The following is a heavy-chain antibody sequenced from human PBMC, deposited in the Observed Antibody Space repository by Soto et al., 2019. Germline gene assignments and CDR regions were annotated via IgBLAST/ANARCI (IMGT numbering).Heavy chain of an antibody. CDR2: IHYTGIT. CDR3: APKRFAQGHFDDY. CDR1: GGSINSGAYY. Sequence: QVQLRESGPGLVKPAQTLSLTCTVSGGSINSGAYYWNWIRQHPGKGLEWIGYIHYTGITYQNPPYNCRFTMSLDTSKTHSPLKRTSVPPADPAVYYCAPKRFAQGHFDDYGGQGTLVTVPS. J-gene: IGHJ4*02. D-gene: IGHD3-16*01. V-gene: IGHV4-31*03.